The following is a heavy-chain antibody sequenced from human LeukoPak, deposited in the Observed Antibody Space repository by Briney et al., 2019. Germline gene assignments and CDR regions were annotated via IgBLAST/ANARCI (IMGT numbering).Heavy chain of an antibody. CDR1: GGSFSGYY. CDR2: INHSGST. D-gene: IGHD4-11*01. Sequence: SETLSLTCAVYGGSFSGYYWSWIRQPPGKGLEWIGEINHSGSTNYNPSLKSRVTISVDTSKNQFSLKLSSVTAADTAVYYCTSDYSTNYWGQGTLVTVSS. CDR3: TSDYSTNY. J-gene: IGHJ4*02. V-gene: IGHV4-34*01.